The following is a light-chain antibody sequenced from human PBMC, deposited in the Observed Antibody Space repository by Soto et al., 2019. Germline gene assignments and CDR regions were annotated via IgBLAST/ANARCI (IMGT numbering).Light chain of an antibody. CDR3: EQRYGTPPVT. Sequence: DIQMTQSPSSLSASVGDRVTITCRARQSIRTYLSWYQQKPGKAPNLLIYKASSLQGGVPSRFSGSGSGTEFTLTISSLQPEDFVTYFCEQRYGTPPVTFGGGTKVEIK. V-gene: IGKV1-39*01. J-gene: IGKJ4*01. CDR1: QSIRTY. CDR2: KAS.